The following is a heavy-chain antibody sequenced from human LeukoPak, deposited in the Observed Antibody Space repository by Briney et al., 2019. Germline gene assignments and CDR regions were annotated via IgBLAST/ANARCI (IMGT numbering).Heavy chain of an antibody. CDR2: INPNSGDT. D-gene: IGHD6-19*01. Sequence: ASVKVSCKASGYTFTGYYMHWVRQAPGQGLEWMGWINPNSGDTNYAQKFQGRVNMTRDTSISTAYIELSRLRSDDTAVYYCARIAVAGYFDYWGQGTLVTVSS. V-gene: IGHV1-2*02. J-gene: IGHJ4*02. CDR3: ARIAVAGYFDY. CDR1: GYTFTGYY.